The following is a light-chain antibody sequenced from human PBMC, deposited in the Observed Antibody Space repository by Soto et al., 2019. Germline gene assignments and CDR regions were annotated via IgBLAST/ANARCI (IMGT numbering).Light chain of an antibody. CDR2: DVR. V-gene: IGLV2-14*01. Sequence: QSVLTQPASVSGSPGQSITISCTGTSSDVGGYNYVSWFQQHPGKAPKLMIYDVRNRPSGISNRFSGSKSGNTASLTISGLQAEDEADYYYNSYTRSSTYVFGTGTKLTVL. CDR3: NSYTRSSTYV. J-gene: IGLJ1*01. CDR1: SSDVGGYNY.